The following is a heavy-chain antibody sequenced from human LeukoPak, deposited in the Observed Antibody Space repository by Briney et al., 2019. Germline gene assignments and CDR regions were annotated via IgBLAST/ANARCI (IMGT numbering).Heavy chain of an antibody. CDR2: IKGDGTIT. D-gene: IGHD5/OR15-5a*01. J-gene: IGHJ4*02. V-gene: IGHV3-74*03. CDR1: GFTFSTYW. CDR3: AKGQSGSVWAHLDN. Sequence: GGSLRLSCAASGFTFSTYWMHWVRQAPGKGLVWVSRIKGDGTITTYADSVRGRFTISRDNAKNTLYLQMNSLRAEDTALYYCAKGQSGSVWAHLDNWGQGTLVTVSS.